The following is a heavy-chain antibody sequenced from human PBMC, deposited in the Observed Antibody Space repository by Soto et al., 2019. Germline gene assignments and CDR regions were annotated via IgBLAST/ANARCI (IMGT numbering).Heavy chain of an antibody. CDR3: AIHYYDSSGYLNWFDP. D-gene: IGHD3-22*01. V-gene: IGHV1-69*13. Sequence: SVKVSCKASGGTFSSYAISWVRQAPGQGLEWMGGIIPIFGTANYAQKFQGRVTITADESTSTAYMELSSLRSEDTAVYYCAIHYYDSSGYLNWFDPWGPGTLVTVSS. J-gene: IGHJ5*02. CDR1: GGTFSSYA. CDR2: IIPIFGTA.